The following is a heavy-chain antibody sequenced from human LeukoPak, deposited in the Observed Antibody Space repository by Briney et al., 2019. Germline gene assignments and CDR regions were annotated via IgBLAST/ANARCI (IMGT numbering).Heavy chain of an antibody. Sequence: PSETLPLTCTVSGGSISSYYWSWIRQHPGKGLEWIGYIYYSGSTYYNPSLKSRVTISVDTSKNQFSLKLSSVTAADTAVYYCARETPSSSWYLSAFDIWGQGTMVTVSS. V-gene: IGHV4-59*06. CDR2: IYYSGST. CDR1: GGSISSYY. J-gene: IGHJ3*02. CDR3: ARETPSSSWYLSAFDI. D-gene: IGHD6-13*01.